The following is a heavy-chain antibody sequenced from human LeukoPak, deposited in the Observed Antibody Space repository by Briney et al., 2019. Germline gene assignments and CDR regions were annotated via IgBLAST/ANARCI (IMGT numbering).Heavy chain of an antibody. CDR1: GFTFSSYG. J-gene: IGHJ4*02. Sequence: PGGSLRLSCAASGFTFSSYGMHWVRQAPGKGLEWVAFIRYDGSNKYYADSVKGRFTISRDNSKNTLYLQMNSLRAEDTAVYYCAKDPVVGATTTKALDYWGQGTLVTVSS. D-gene: IGHD1-26*01. V-gene: IGHV3-30*02. CDR2: IRYDGSNK. CDR3: AKDPVVGATTTKALDY.